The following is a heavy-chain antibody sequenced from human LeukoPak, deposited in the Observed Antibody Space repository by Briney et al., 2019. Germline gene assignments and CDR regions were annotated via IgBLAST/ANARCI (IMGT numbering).Heavy chain of an antibody. J-gene: IGHJ6*02. CDR2: ISSSGSTI. D-gene: IGHD3-9*01. Sequence: PGGSLRLCCAASGFTFSDYYMSWLRQASGKGLEWVSNISSSGSTIYYEDSVKGRFTISRDDAKNSLYLQMNSLRAEDTAVYYCARDYDILTGYYPSTGYYYGMDVWGQGTTVTVSS. V-gene: IGHV3-11*01. CDR1: GFTFSDYY. CDR3: ARDYDILTGYYPSTGYYYGMDV.